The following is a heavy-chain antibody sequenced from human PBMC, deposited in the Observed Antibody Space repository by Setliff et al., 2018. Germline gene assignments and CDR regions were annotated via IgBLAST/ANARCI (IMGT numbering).Heavy chain of an antibody. J-gene: IGHJ6*02. CDR2: IHVSGVTT. CDR3: ARDGVFYAMDF. D-gene: IGHD3-9*01. V-gene: IGHV3-23*01. CDR1: AFTFSNYA. Sequence: GGSLRLSCVASAFTFSNYAVTWVRQAPGKGLQWVSSIHVSGVTTYYADSVKGRFTISRDDARNSMYLQMDSLRVEDTAVYYCARDGVFYAMDFWGQGTTVTVSS.